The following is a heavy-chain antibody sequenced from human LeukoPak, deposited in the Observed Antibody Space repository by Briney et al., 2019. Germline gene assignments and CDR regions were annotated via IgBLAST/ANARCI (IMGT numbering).Heavy chain of an antibody. Sequence: ETLSLTCTLSSGSLTSYYWSWIRPPPGKGREWSGYIYYSGSTNYNPSLKSRVTISVDTSKNQFSLKLSSVTAADTAVYYCARGKTYYDISKDAFDIWGQGTMVTVSS. CDR1: SGSLTSYY. V-gene: IGHV4-59*01. D-gene: IGHD3-22*01. J-gene: IGHJ3*02. CDR3: ARGKTYYDISKDAFDI. CDR2: IYYSGST.